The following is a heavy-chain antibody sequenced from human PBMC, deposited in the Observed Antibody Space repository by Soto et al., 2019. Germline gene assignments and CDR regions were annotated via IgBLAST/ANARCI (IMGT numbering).Heavy chain of an antibody. Sequence: PGGSLRLSCAASGFTFSNAWMSWVRQAPGKGLEWVGRIKSKTDGGTTDYAAPVKGRFTISRDDSKNTLYLQMNSLKTEDTAVYYCTTGYCTNGVCYLNYFDYWGQGTLVTVSS. CDR3: TTGYCTNGVCYLNYFDY. J-gene: IGHJ4*02. CDR2: IKSKTDGGTT. V-gene: IGHV3-15*01. CDR1: GFTFSNAW. D-gene: IGHD2-8*01.